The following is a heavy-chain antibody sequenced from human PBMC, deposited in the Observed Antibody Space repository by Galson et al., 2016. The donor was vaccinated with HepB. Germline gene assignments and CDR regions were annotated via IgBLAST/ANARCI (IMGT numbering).Heavy chain of an antibody. CDR2: FDPENGEI. D-gene: IGHD4/OR15-4a*01. CDR1: GDRITNVD. CDR3: ATASNDANSSLHYYFHGMDV. Sequence: SVKVSCKVSGDRITNVDMFWVRQASGKGPEWMGGFDPENGEIIYAQQFQGRVTMTEDTSTDTAYMEMSSLRSEDTAVYYCATASNDANSSLHYYFHGMDVWGQGTTVTVSS. V-gene: IGHV1-24*01. J-gene: IGHJ6*02.